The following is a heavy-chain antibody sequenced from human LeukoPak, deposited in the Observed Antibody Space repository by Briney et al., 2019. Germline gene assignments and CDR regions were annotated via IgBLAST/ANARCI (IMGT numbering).Heavy chain of an antibody. CDR2: INPNSGGT. J-gene: IGHJ4*02. D-gene: IGHD3-10*01. CDR3: ARDVSGYYGSGSYFPLYYFDY. Sequence: ASVKVSCKASGYTFTDYYIHWVRQAPGQGLEWMGWINPNSGGTNYAQKFQGRVTMTRDTSISTAYMELSRPRSDDTAVYYCARDVSGYYGSGSYFPLYYFDYWGQGTLVTVSS. CDR1: GYTFTDYY. V-gene: IGHV1-2*02.